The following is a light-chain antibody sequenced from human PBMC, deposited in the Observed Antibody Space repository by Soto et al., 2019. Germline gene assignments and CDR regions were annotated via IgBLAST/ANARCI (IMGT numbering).Light chain of an antibody. Sequence: EIVMTQSPATLSVSPGERATLSCRASQSVSGNLAWYQQNPGQAPRLLIYAASTRATGIPARFSGSGSGTEFTITISSLQSEDFAVYYCHQYNNWPPITFGPGTKVDIK. V-gene: IGKV3-15*01. CDR3: HQYNNWPPIT. CDR2: AAS. J-gene: IGKJ3*01. CDR1: QSVSGN.